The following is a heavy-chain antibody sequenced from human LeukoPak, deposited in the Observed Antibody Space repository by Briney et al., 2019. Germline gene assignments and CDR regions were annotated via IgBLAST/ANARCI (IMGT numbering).Heavy chain of an antibody. CDR2: IYTSGST. D-gene: IGHD2-15*01. CDR3: ARAATPDNVVVVAATLFDY. Sequence: SETLSLTCTASGGSISSYYWSWIRQPAGKGLEWIGRIYTSGSTTYNPSLKSRVTMSVDTSKKQFSLKLSSVTAAGTAVYYCARAATPDNVVVVAATLFDYWGQGTLVTVSS. J-gene: IGHJ4*02. V-gene: IGHV4-4*07. CDR1: GGSISSYY.